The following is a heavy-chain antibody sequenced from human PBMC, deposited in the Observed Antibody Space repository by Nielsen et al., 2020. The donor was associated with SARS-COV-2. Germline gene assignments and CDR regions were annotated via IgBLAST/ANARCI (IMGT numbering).Heavy chain of an antibody. J-gene: IGHJ3*02. D-gene: IGHD2-15*01. CDR2: FDPEDGET. CDR3: ARGPLDIVVVVAAIDAFDI. Sequence: ASVKVSCKVSGYTLTELSMHWVRQAPGKGLEWMGGFDPEDGETIYAQKFQGRVTITADKSTSTAYMELSSLRSEDTAVYYCARGPLDIVVVVAAIDAFDIWGQGTMVTVSS. V-gene: IGHV1-24*01. CDR1: GYTLTELS.